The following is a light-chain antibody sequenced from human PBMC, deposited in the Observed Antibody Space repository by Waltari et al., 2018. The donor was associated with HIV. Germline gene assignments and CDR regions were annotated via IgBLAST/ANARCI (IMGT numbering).Light chain of an antibody. Sequence: DIQMTQSPSSLSASVGDRVTITCRASQNISSYLNWYQQKPGKAPNLLIYAASSLQSWVPSRFSGSRSGTDFTLTISSLQPEDFATYYCQQSHSTPLTFGGGTKVELE. CDR3: QQSHSTPLT. V-gene: IGKV1-39*01. CDR2: AAS. J-gene: IGKJ4*01. CDR1: QNISSY.